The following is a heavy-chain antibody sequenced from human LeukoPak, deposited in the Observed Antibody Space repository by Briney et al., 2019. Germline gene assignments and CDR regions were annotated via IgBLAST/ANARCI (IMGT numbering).Heavy chain of an antibody. J-gene: IGHJ6*02. V-gene: IGHV1-2*02. CDR2: INPNSGGT. CDR3: ASGPDSITIFGVVMDV. D-gene: IGHD3-3*01. CDR1: GYTFTGYY. Sequence: ASVTVSCKASGYTFTGYYMHWVRQAPGQGLEWMGWINPNSGGTNYAQKFQGRVTMTRDTSISTAYMELSRLRSDDTAVYYCASGPDSITIFGVVMDVWGQGTTVTVSS.